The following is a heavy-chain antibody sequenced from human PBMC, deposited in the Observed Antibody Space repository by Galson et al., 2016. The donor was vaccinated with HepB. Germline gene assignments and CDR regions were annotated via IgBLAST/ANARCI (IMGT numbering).Heavy chain of an antibody. CDR1: GFTFSTYS. D-gene: IGHD6-13*01. J-gene: IGHJ6*02. CDR2: IGSGSTTI. Sequence: SLRLSCAASGFTFSTYSMNWVRQAPGKGLEWVSYIGSGSTTIYYAGSVKGRFTISRDNAKNSLCLQMNSLRDDDTAVYYCARDGGQQVVRWERLRKVYYYYPMDVWGQGTTIIVSS. CDR3: ARDGGQQVVRWERLRKVYYYYPMDV. V-gene: IGHV3-48*02.